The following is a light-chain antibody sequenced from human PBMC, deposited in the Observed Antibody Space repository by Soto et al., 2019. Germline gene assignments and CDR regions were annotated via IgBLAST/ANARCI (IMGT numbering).Light chain of an antibody. CDR3: QQYNNWPT. CDR1: QSVSSN. CDR2: GAS. Sequence: EIGMTQYPATLSVSPGERATLSCRASQSVSSNLAWYQQKPGQAPRLLIYGASTRATGIPARFSGSGSGTEFTLTISSLQSEAFAVYYCQQYNNWPTCGQGTKLEIK. V-gene: IGKV3-15*01. J-gene: IGKJ2*01.